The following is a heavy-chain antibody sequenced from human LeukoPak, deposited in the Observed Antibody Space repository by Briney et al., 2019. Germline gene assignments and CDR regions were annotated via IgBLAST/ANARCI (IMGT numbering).Heavy chain of an antibody. CDR1: GFIFNEAW. J-gene: IGHJ4*02. Sequence: GGSLRLSCAASGFIFNEAWMNWVRQAPAKGLEWVGRIKSKTDGGTTDYAAPVKGRFTISRDDSKNTLYLQMNSLKTEDTAVYYCTTDEYYYDSSGYSPYYFDYWGQGTLVTVSS. D-gene: IGHD3-22*01. CDR3: TTDEYYYDSSGYSPYYFDY. V-gene: IGHV3-15*07. CDR2: IKSKTDGGTT.